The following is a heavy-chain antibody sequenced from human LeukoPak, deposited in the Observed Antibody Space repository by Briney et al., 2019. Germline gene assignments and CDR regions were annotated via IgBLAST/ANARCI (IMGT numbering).Heavy chain of an antibody. Sequence: SVKVSCKASGGTFISYAISWVRQAPGQGLEWMGGIIPIFGTANYAQKFQGRVTITADESTSTAYMELSSLRSEDTAVYYCARDMYDSSGYYPPSFDYWGQGTLVTVSS. D-gene: IGHD3-22*01. V-gene: IGHV1-69*13. CDR2: IIPIFGTA. CDR1: GGTFISYA. CDR3: ARDMYDSSGYYPPSFDY. J-gene: IGHJ4*02.